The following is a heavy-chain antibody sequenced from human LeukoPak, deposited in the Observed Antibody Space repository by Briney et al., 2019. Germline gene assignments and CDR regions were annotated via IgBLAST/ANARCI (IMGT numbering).Heavy chain of an antibody. J-gene: IGHJ6*03. CDR3: AREGAAHYYYYMDV. Sequence: GGSLRLSCAASGFTFSSYAMHWVRQTPGKGLEWVAVISYDGSNKYYADSVKGRFTISRDNSKNTLYLQMNSLRAEDTAVYYCAREGAAHYYYYMDVWGKGTTVTVSS. V-gene: IGHV3-30*04. CDR2: ISYDGSNK. D-gene: IGHD6-6*01. CDR1: GFTFSSYA.